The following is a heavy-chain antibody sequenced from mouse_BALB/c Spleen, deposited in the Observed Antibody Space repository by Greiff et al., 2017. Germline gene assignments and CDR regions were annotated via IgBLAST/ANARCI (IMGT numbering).Heavy chain of an antibody. CDR2: IWGDGST. J-gene: IGHJ4*01. D-gene: IGHD4-1*01. CDR3: AREANWDMMDY. CDR1: GFSLTGYG. Sequence: VQGVESGPGLVAPSQSLSITCTVSGFSLTGYGVNWVRQPPGKGLEWLGMIWGDGSTDYNSALKSRLSISKDNSKSQVFLKMNSLQTDDTARYYCAREANWDMMDYWGQGTSVTVSS. V-gene: IGHV2-6-7*01.